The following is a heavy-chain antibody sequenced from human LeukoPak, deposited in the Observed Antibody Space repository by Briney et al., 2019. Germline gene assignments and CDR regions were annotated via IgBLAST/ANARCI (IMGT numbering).Heavy chain of an antibody. CDR1: GGSISSSSYC. CDR3: ARRVTTNNYYYYYGLDV. V-gene: IGHV4-39*01. Sequence: SETPSLTCTVSGGSISSSSYCWGWVRQPPGKGLEWIGSMYSSGSAYYNPSLKSRVTISVDTSKSQFSLKLSSVTAADTAVYYCARRVTTNNYYYYYGLDVWGLGTTVTV. D-gene: IGHD4-17*01. J-gene: IGHJ6*02. CDR2: MYSSGSA.